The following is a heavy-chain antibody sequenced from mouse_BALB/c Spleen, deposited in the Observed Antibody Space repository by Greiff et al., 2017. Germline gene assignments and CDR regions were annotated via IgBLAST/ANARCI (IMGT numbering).Heavy chain of an antibody. Sequence: VKLMESGAELAKPGASVKMSCKASGYTFTSYWMHWVKQRPGQGLEWIGYINPSTGYTEYNQKFKDKATLTADKSSSTAYMQLSSLTSEDSAVYYCARSRGNYVGAMDYWGQGTSVTVSS. J-gene: IGHJ4*01. V-gene: IGHV1-7*01. CDR1: GYTFTSYW. CDR2: INPSTGYT. D-gene: IGHD2-1*01. CDR3: ARSRGNYVGAMDY.